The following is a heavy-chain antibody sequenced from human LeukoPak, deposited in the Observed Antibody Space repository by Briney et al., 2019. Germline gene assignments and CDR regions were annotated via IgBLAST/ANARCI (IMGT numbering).Heavy chain of an antibody. V-gene: IGHV1-18*01. CDR1: GYTFTSYG. CDR3: ARDLARYYYDSSGYYYFDY. CDR2: ISAYNGNT. D-gene: IGHD3-22*01. J-gene: IGHJ4*02. Sequence: GASVKVSCKASGYTFTSYGISWVRQAPGQGLEWMGWISAYNGNTNYAQKLQGRVTMTTDTSTSTAYMELRSLRSDDTAVYYCARDLARYYYDSSGYYYFDYWGQGTLVTVSS.